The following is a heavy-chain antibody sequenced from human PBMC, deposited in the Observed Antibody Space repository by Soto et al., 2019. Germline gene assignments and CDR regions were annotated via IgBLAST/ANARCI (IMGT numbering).Heavy chain of an antibody. CDR3: ARDMAGNPFFDDYFDF. D-gene: IGHD6-19*01. CDR1: GDSIRSGSAY. V-gene: IGHV4-31*03. Sequence: SETLSLTCTVSGDSIRSGSAYWSWVRHHPGKGLEWIGFIDYSGATHYNPSLKSRVTMSVDTSKNQFSLKVRSVTAADTAIYYCARDMAGNPFFDDYFDFWGQGTRGTVSA. J-gene: IGHJ4*02. CDR2: IDYSGAT.